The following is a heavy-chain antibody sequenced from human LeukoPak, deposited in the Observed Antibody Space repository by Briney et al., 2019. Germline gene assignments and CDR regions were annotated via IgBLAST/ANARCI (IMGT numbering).Heavy chain of an antibody. CDR2: IYSSGKT. D-gene: IGHD2-21*01. V-gene: IGHV3-53*01. CDR1: GFTVSSNY. J-gene: IGHJ6*02. Sequence: PGGSLRLSCAASGFTVSSNYMSWVRQAPGKGLEWVSLIYSSGKTYYADSVQGRFSISRDNSKNTVYLQMNSLRAEDTAVYYCARDRSKIEYCGGDCGMDVWGQGTTVTVSS. CDR3: ARDRSKIEYCGGDCGMDV.